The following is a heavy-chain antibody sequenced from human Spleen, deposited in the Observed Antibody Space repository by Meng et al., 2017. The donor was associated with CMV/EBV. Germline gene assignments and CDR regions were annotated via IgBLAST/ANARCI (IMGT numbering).Heavy chain of an antibody. CDR1: GYVFTRYD. D-gene: IGHD1-1*01. CDR2: MNPNNGDT. Sequence: CKASGYVFTRYDINWVRQATGQGLEWMGWMNPNNGDTSYAQKFQGRVSMTRNTSISTVYMELSSLRFEDTAMYYCARGPPGKSWNDYWGQGTLVTVSS. V-gene: IGHV1-8*01. J-gene: IGHJ4*02. CDR3: ARGPPGKSWNDY.